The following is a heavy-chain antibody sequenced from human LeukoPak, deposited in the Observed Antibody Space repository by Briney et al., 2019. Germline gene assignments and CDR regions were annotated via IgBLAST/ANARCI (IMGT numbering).Heavy chain of an antibody. J-gene: IGHJ4*02. CDR1: GYTFTSYG. CDR3: ARGPSGMVTYFDY. Sequence: ASVKVSCKASGYTFTSYGISWVRQAPGQGLEWMGWISAYNGNTNYAQKFQGRVTITADKSTSTAYMELSSLRSEDTAVYYCARGPSGMVTYFDYWGQGTLVTVSS. V-gene: IGHV1-18*01. CDR2: ISAYNGNT. D-gene: IGHD3-3*01.